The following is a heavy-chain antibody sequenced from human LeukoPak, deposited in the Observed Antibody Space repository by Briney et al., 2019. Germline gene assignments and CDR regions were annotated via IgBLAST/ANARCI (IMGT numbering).Heavy chain of an antibody. CDR1: GGSFSGYY. J-gene: IGHJ4*02. V-gene: IGHV4-34*01. CDR3: ARWSGSGYYYVFDY. Sequence: SETLSLTCAVYGGSFSGYYWSWIRQPPGKGLEWIGEINHSGSTNYNPSLKSPVTISVDTSKNQFSLKLSSVTAADTAVYYCARWSGSGYYYVFDYWGQGTLVTVSS. D-gene: IGHD3-22*01. CDR2: INHSGST.